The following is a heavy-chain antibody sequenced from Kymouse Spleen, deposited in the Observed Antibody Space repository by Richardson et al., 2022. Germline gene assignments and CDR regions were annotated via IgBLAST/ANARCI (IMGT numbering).Heavy chain of an antibody. D-gene: IGHD5-18,IGHD5-18*01. CDR1: GFTFSSYG. V-gene: IGHV3-33*01. Sequence: QVQLVESGGGVVQPGRSLRLSCAASGFTFSSYGMHWVRQAPGKGLEWVAVIWYDGSNKYYADSVKGRFTISRDNSKNTLYLQMNSLRAEDTAVYYCARGGYSYGSFDYWGQGTLVTVSS. J-gene: IGHJ4*02. CDR3: ARGGYSYGSFDY. CDR2: IWYDGSNK.